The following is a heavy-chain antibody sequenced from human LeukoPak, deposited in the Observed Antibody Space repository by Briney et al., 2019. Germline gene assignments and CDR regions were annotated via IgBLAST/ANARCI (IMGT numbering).Heavy chain of an antibody. CDR3: ARVTSSRDGHNLSDYFDY. D-gene: IGHD5-24*01. CDR2: IYYSGST. V-gene: IGHV4-31*03. J-gene: IGHJ4*02. Sequence: PSQTLSLTCTVSGGSISSGGYYWSWIRQHPGKGLEWIGYIYYSGSTYYNPSLKSRVTISVDTSKNQFSLKLSSVTAADTAVYYCARVTSSRDGHNLSDYFDYWGQGTLVTVSS. CDR1: GGSISSGGYY.